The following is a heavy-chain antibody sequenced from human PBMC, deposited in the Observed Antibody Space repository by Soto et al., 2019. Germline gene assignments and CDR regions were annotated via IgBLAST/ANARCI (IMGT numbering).Heavy chain of an antibody. CDR3: ARLQAAAGDNDLTFDY. CDR2: IYPGDSDT. D-gene: IGHD6-13*01. V-gene: IGHV5-51*01. Sequence: PGESLKISCKGSGYSFNSYWIGWVRQMPGRGLECMGIIYPGDSDTRYSPSFQGQVTISADKSISTAYLQWSSLKASDTAMYYCARLQAAAGDNDLTFDYWGQGTLVSVSS. CDR1: GYSFNSYW. J-gene: IGHJ4*02.